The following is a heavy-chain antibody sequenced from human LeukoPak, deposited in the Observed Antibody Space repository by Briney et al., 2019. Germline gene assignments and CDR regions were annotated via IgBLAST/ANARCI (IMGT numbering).Heavy chain of an antibody. CDR2: ISSSGSTI. Sequence: GGSLRLSCAASGFTFSSYEMKWVRRAPGKGLERVSYISSSGSTIYYADSVKGRFTISRDNAKNSLYLQMSSLRAEDTAVYYCGRGQDFWSGYLGIAMDVWGQGTTVTVSS. CDR1: GFTFSSYE. D-gene: IGHD3-3*01. J-gene: IGHJ6*02. V-gene: IGHV3-48*03. CDR3: GRGQDFWSGYLGIAMDV.